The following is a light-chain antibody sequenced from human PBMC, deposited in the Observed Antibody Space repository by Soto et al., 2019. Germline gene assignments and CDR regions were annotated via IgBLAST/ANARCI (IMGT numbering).Light chain of an antibody. Sequence: QTVVTQEPSLTVSPGGTVTLTCASSTEAVTSGYYANWFQQKPGQAPRALISSTSKKHSWTPARFSGSLLGGKAALTLSGVQPEDEAEYYCLLFYRDAWVFGGGTQLTVL. J-gene: IGLJ3*02. V-gene: IGLV7-43*01. CDR3: LLFYRDAWV. CDR1: TEAVTSGYY. CDR2: STS.